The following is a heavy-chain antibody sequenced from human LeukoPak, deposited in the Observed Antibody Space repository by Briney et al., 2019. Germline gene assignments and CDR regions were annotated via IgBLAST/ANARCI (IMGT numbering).Heavy chain of an antibody. CDR1: GGSISSGGYY. CDR2: IYHSGST. Sequence: SETLSLTCTVSGGSISSGGYYWSWIRQPPGKGLEWIGYIYHSGSTYYNPSLKSRVTISVDRSKNQFSLKLSSVTAADTAVYYCARIGVVPAAALDYWGQGTLVTVSS. CDR3: ARIGVVPAAALDY. D-gene: IGHD2-2*01. J-gene: IGHJ4*02. V-gene: IGHV4-30-2*01.